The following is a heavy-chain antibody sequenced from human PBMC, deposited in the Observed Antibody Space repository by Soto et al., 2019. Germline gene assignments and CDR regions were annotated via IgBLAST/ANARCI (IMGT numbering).Heavy chain of an antibody. D-gene: IGHD3-9*01. CDR3: ASPPSRSDILTGYLDY. V-gene: IGHV1-2*02. CDR2: INPDSGGT. Sequence: ASVKVSCKASGYTFTDYYMHWVRRAPGQGLEWMGWINPDSGGTNYAQKFQGRVTMTRDTSISTAYMELTSLRSDDTAVYYCASPPSRSDILTGYLDYWGQGTLVTVSS. J-gene: IGHJ4*02. CDR1: GYTFTDYY.